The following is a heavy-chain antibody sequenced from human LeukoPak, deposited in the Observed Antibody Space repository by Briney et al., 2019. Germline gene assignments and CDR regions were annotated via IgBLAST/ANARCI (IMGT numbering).Heavy chain of an antibody. CDR3: ARGAAAATFDY. Sequence: GGSLRLSCAASGYTFSSYNMNWVRQAPGKGLAWVSSITSSRSSVYYADSVKGRFTISRDNAKNSLYLQMNSLRAEDTAVYYCARGAAAATFDYWGQGTLVTVSS. CDR1: GYTFSSYN. J-gene: IGHJ4*02. CDR2: ITSSRSSV. D-gene: IGHD6-13*01. V-gene: IGHV3-21*01.